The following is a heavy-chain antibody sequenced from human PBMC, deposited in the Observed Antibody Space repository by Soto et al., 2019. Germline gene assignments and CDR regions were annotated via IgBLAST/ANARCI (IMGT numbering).Heavy chain of an antibody. CDR3: ARWWSGSRQGFDP. Sequence: QVQLQESGPGLVKPSQTLSLTCTVSGGSISSGDYYWSWIRQHPGKGLKWIGYIYYSGRTYYNPSLKCRVTISVDTSKNQYSLKLSSVTAADTAVYYCARWWSGSRQGFDPWGQGTLVTVSS. CDR2: IYYSGRT. V-gene: IGHV4-31*03. J-gene: IGHJ5*02. D-gene: IGHD3-3*01. CDR1: GGSISSGDYY.